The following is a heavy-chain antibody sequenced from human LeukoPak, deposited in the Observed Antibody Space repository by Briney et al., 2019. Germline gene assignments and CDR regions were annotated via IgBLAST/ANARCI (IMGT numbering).Heavy chain of an antibody. D-gene: IGHD3-10*01. V-gene: IGHV1-69*13. Sequence: SVKVSCKASGGTFSSYAISWVRQAPGQGLEWMGGIIPIFGTANYAQKFQGRVTITADESTSTAYMELSSLRSDDTAVYYCARDGLWFGGVINPWGQGTLVTVSS. CDR3: ARDGLWFGGVINP. J-gene: IGHJ5*02. CDR1: GGTFSSYA. CDR2: IIPIFGTA.